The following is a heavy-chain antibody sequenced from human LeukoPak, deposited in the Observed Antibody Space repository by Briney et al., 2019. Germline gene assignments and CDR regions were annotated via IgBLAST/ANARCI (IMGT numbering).Heavy chain of an antibody. CDR1: GFTFSSSA. V-gene: IGHV3-23*01. CDR3: AKQVAVAGTY. J-gene: IGHJ4*02. CDR2: ISGSGGST. Sequence: GGSLRLSCATSGFTFSSSAMSWVRQAPGKGLEWVSAISGSGGSTYYADSVKGRFTISRDNSKNTLYLQMNSLRAEDTAVYYCAKQVAVAGTYWGQGTLVTVSS. D-gene: IGHD6-19*01.